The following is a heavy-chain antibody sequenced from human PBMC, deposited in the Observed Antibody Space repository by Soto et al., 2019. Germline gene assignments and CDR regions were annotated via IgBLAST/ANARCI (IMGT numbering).Heavy chain of an antibody. J-gene: IGHJ4*02. CDR2: IYYSGSS. V-gene: IGHV4-30-4*08. Sequence: SETLSLTCSVSGGSISGDYYWSWIRQSPEKGLEWIGYIYYSGSSYSNPARQSRLSMSLDTSKNQFSLKLRAVTAADTAVYYCAKSQEHGTGGDVNPRHFRFDYWGQGTLVTV. CDR3: AKSQEHGTGGDVNPRHFRFDY. D-gene: IGHD4-17*01. CDR1: GGSISGDYY.